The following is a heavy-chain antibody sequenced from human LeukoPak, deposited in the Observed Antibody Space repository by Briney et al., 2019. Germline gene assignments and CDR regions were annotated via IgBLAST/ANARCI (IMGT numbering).Heavy chain of an antibody. Sequence: PSETLSLTCPLSGYSIGSGYYWGWIRQPPGKGLEWIGNIYHSGSTYYNPSLKSRVTISVDTSKNQFSLKLSSVTAADTAVYYCARNDYGDPSDYWGQGTLVTVSS. J-gene: IGHJ4*02. D-gene: IGHD4-17*01. CDR3: ARNDYGDPSDY. V-gene: IGHV4-38-2*01. CDR1: GYSIGSGYY. CDR2: IYHSGST.